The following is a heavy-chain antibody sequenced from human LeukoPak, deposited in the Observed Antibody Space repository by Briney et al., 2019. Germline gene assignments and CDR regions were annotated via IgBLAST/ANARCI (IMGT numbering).Heavy chain of an antibody. V-gene: IGHV1-18*01. CDR1: GYTFTSYG. CDR2: ISAYNGNT. D-gene: IGHD4/OR15-4a*01. J-gene: IGHJ3*02. Sequence: GSSVKVSCKASGYTFTSYGISWVRQAPGQGLEWIGWISAYNGNTNYAQKLQGRVTMTTDTSTSTAYMELRSLRSDDTAVYYCARVPRWCHPKYADAFDIWGKGTMVTVSS. CDR3: ARVPRWCHPKYADAFDI.